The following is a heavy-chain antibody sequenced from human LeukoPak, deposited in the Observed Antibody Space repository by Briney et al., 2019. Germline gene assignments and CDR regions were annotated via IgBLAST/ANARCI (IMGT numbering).Heavy chain of an antibody. J-gene: IGHJ3*02. CDR1: GYTFTGYY. Sequence: SVKVSCKASGYTFTGYYMHWVRQAPGQGLEWMGWINPNSGGTNYAQKFQGRVTMTRDTSISTAYMELSRLRSDDTAVYYCARLSEYQLLSTHYDALDIWGQGTMVTVSS. V-gene: IGHV1-2*02. CDR3: ARLSEYQLLSTHYDALDI. CDR2: INPNSGGT. D-gene: IGHD2-2*01.